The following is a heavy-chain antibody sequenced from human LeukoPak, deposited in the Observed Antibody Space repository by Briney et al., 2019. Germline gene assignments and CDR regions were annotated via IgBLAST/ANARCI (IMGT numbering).Heavy chain of an antibody. CDR2: IYYSGST. D-gene: IGHD5-18*01. J-gene: IGHJ4*02. V-gene: IGHV4-59*01. CDR1: GGSISSYY. CDR3: ASGPGGYSYGYYFDY. Sequence: SETLSLTCTVSGGSISSYYWSWIRQPPGKGLEWIGYIYYSGSTNYNPSLKSRVTISVDTSKNQFSLKLSSVTAADTAVYYCASGPGGYSYGYYFDYWGQGTLVTVSS.